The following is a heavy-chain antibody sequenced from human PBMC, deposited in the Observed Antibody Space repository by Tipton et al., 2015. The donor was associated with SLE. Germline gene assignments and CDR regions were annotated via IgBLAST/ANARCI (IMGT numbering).Heavy chain of an antibody. CDR3: AREGYSSGWGGDFDY. CDR1: GGSIRNGDYY. V-gene: IGHV4-61*02. D-gene: IGHD6-19*01. J-gene: IGHJ4*02. Sequence: LRLSCTVSGGSIRNGDYYWTWLRQPAGKGLEWIGRIHTSGTTNYNPSLRSRVTFSVDTSKNQFSLKLVSVTAADTAVYYCAREGYSSGWGGDFDYWGQGALVAVSS. CDR2: IHTSGTT.